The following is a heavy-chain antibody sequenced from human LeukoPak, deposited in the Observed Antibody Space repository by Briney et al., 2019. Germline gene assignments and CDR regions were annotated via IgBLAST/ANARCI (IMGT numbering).Heavy chain of an antibody. V-gene: IGHV3-30-3*01. J-gene: IGHJ4*02. CDR3: ARSPDSSGRYYFDY. Sequence: GGSLRLSCAASGLTFSSYAMHWVRQAPGKGLEWVAVISYDGSNKYYADSVKGRFTISRDNSKNTLYLQMNSLRAEDTAVYYCARSPDSSGRYYFDYWGQGTLVTVSS. CDR1: GLTFSSYA. D-gene: IGHD3-22*01. CDR2: ISYDGSNK.